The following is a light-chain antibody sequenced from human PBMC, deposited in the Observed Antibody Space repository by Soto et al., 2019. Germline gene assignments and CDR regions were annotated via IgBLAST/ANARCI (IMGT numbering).Light chain of an antibody. V-gene: IGKV1-5*01. J-gene: IGKJ1*01. CDR1: ASISNW. CDR2: HAS. CDR3: QQYRTYS. Sequence: IPLTQSPTTLPASVGDRVTVTCRTSASISNWLAWYQQRPGTAPKLLIYHASILKTAVPSRFSGNGYGTEFSLCISSLEPGDFASYYCQQYRTYSFGQGTKVDIK.